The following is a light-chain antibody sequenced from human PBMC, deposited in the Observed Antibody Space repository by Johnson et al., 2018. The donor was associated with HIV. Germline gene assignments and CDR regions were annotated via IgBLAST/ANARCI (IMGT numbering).Light chain of an antibody. CDR2: ENN. CDR1: SSNIGNNY. J-gene: IGLJ1*01. Sequence: QSVLTQPPSVSAAPRQKVTISCSGSSSNIGNNYVSWYQQLPGTAPKLLIYENNKRPSGIPDRFSGSKSGTSATLGITGLQTGDEADYYCGTWDSSLSAARVFGPGTKVTVL. CDR3: GTWDSSLSAARV. V-gene: IGLV1-51*02.